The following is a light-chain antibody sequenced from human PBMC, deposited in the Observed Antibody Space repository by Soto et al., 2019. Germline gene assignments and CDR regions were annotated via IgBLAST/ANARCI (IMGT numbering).Light chain of an antibody. Sequence: QSALTQPPSVSGSPGQSVTISCTGTNSDVGSYNRVSWYQQPPGTAPKLMIYEVNNRPSGVPDRFSGSKSGNTASLTISGLQAEDEADYYCSSYTTSATFAFGTGTKLTVL. CDR3: SSYTTSATFA. V-gene: IGLV2-18*02. CDR1: NSDVGSYNR. CDR2: EVN. J-gene: IGLJ1*01.